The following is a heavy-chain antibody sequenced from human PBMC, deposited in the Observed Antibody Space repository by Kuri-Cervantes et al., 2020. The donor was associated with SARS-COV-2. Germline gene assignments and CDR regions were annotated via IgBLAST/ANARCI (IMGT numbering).Heavy chain of an antibody. CDR2: IKQDGSEE. V-gene: IGHV3-7*01. Sequence: GESLKISCAASGFIFSNYWMSWVRQAPGKGLEWVANIKQDGSEEFYVDSVKGRFTVSRDNAKNSLFLQMNSLRAEDTAVYYCAKGLGYCSSTSCYEFDYWGQGTLVTVSS. D-gene: IGHD2-2*01. CDR1: GFIFSNYW. J-gene: IGHJ4*02. CDR3: AKGLGYCSSTSCYEFDY.